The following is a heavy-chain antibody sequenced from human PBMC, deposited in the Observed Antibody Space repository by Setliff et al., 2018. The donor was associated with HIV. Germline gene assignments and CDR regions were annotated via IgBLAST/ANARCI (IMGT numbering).Heavy chain of an antibody. D-gene: IGHD3-16*01. V-gene: IGHV1-69*05. CDR2: IIPIFGTT. Sequence: SVKVSCKASGGTFSSYAINWVRQAPGQGLEWMGGIIPIFGTTNFAQKFQGRVTMTTDTSTTTAYMELRSLRSEDTAVYYCARVPQDTYNYPFSYSYYMDVWGKGTTVTVSS. CDR1: GGTFSSYA. J-gene: IGHJ6*03. CDR3: ARVPQDTYNYPFSYSYYMDV.